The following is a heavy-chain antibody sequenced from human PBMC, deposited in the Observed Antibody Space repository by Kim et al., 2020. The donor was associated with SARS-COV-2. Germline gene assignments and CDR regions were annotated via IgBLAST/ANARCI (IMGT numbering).Heavy chain of an antibody. CDR3: AREPEHDTSAYFDY. J-gene: IGHJ4*02. D-gene: IGHD3-9*01. V-gene: IGHV4-59*01. Sequence: NPSRKSRVTTSRDPSKNQFALNLSSVTAADTAVYYCAREPEHDTSAYFDYWGQGALVTVSS.